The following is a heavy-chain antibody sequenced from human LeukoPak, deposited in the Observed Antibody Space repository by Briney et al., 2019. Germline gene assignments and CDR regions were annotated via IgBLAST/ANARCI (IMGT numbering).Heavy chain of an antibody. CDR2: INPNSGDT. Sequence: ASVKVSCKSSGYTFTGYYIHWVRQAPGQGLEWMGWINPNSGDTKYAQKFQGRVTVTRDKSISTAYMELSRLTSDDTAVYYCARGYDSGGYYLSDHWGQGTLVTVSS. CDR3: ARGYDSGGYYLSDH. CDR1: GYTFTGYY. J-gene: IGHJ4*02. D-gene: IGHD3-22*01. V-gene: IGHV1-2*02.